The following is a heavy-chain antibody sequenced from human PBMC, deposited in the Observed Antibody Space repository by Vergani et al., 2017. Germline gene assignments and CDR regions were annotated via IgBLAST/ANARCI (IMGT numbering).Heavy chain of an antibody. V-gene: IGHV4-61*01. CDR2: IYYSGST. J-gene: IGHJ6*02. CDR3: ARDRVAAAPYYYYGMDV. CDR1: GGSVSSGSYY. Sequence: QVQLQESGPGLVKPSETLSLTCTVSGGSVSSGSYYWSWIRQPPGKGLEWIGYIYYSGSTNYNPSLKSRVTISVDTSKNQFSLKLSSVTAADTAVYYCARDRVAAAPYYYYGMDVGGQGTTVTVSS. D-gene: IGHD2-2*01.